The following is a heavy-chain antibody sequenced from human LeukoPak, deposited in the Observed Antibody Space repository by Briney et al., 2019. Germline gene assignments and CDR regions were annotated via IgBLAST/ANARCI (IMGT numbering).Heavy chain of an antibody. Sequence: VGSLRLSCAASGFTFSSYGMHWVRQAPGKGLEWVAFIRYDGSNKYYADSVKGRFTISRDNSKNTLYLQMNSLRAEDTAVYYCAKVFSGYDETLDYWGQGTLVTVSS. D-gene: IGHD5-12*01. V-gene: IGHV3-30*02. J-gene: IGHJ4*02. CDR3: AKVFSGYDETLDY. CDR2: IRYDGSNK. CDR1: GFTFSSYG.